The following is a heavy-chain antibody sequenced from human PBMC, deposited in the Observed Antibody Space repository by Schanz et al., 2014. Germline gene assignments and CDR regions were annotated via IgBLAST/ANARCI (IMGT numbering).Heavy chain of an antibody. CDR1: GDSITGVSRY. Sequence: QVQLQESGPGLVKPSETLSLTCSVSGDSITGVSRYWGWIRQPPGKGLEWIASDCISATDYVNESFRRRVSISIDRNKNHCSLKVPSVTAADTAVYFCAKVRGDQRGAFDSWGQGTLVTVSS. D-gene: IGHD4-17*01. CDR3: AKVRGDQRGAFDS. V-gene: IGHV4-39*02. J-gene: IGHJ4*02. CDR2: DCISATD.